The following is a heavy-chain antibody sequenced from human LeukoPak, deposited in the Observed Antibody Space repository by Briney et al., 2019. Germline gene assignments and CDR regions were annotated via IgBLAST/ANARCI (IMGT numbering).Heavy chain of an antibody. CDR1: GFTFSSYA. J-gene: IGHJ4*02. CDR3: AREQECGGDCYYFDY. Sequence: GGSLRLSCAASGFTFSSYAMHWVRQAPGKGLEYVSAISSNGGSTYYANSVRGRFTISRDNSKNTLYLQMGSLRAEDMAVYYCAREQECGGDCYYFDYWGQGTLVTVSS. CDR2: ISSNGGST. D-gene: IGHD2-21*02. V-gene: IGHV3-64*01.